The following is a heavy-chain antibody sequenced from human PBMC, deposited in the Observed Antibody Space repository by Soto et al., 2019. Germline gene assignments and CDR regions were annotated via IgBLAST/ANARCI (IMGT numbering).Heavy chain of an antibody. CDR2: IDQSDSQT. CDR3: ARQIYDSDTGPNFQYYFDS. Sequence: PGESLKISCKGSGYSFAGYWITWVRQKPGKGLEWMGRIDQSDSQTYYIPSFRGHVTISVTKSITTVFLQWSSLRASDTAMYYCARQIYDSDTGPNFQYYFDSWGQGTPVTVSS. J-gene: IGHJ4*02. CDR1: GYSFAGYW. D-gene: IGHD3-22*01. V-gene: IGHV5-10-1*01.